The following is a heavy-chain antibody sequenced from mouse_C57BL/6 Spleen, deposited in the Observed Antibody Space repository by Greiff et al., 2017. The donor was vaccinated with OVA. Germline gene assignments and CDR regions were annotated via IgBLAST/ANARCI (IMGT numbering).Heavy chain of an antibody. CDR3: ARFTTVVATRYYFDY. D-gene: IGHD1-1*01. J-gene: IGHJ2*01. CDR1: GYTFTSYG. V-gene: IGHV1-81*01. CDR2: IYPRSGNT. Sequence: VQLQESGAELARPGASVKLSCKVSGYTFTSYGISWVKQRTGQGLEWIGEIYPRSGNTYYNEKFKGKATLNADKSSSTAYMQLSSLKSKNTAVYYCARFTTVVATRYYFDYWGQGTTLTVSS.